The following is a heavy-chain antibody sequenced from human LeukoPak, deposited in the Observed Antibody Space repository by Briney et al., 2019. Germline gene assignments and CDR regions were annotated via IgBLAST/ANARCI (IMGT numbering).Heavy chain of an antibody. CDR2: IYYTGST. CDR1: GGSISTYY. Sequence: SSETLSLTCTVSGGSISTYYWSWIRQPPGKGLEWIGYIYYTGSTSYNPSLKSRVTMSLDASKNQFSLELNSVTPADTAVYYCARGGNYWPQWWFDPWGRGTLVTVSS. CDR3: ARGGNYWPQWWFDP. V-gene: IGHV4-59*13. D-gene: IGHD1-26*01. J-gene: IGHJ5*02.